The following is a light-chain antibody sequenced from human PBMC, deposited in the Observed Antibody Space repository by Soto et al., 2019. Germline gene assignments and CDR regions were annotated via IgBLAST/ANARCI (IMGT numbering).Light chain of an antibody. CDR3: QQRSNWPPMYT. CDR1: QSVSTY. Sequence: EIVLTQSPATQSLSPGERATLSCRASQSVSTYLAWYQQKPGQAPRLLISDASNRATGIPARFTGSGSGTDFTLTISTLEPEDFAVYYCQQRSNWPPMYTFGQGTKLEIK. V-gene: IGKV3-11*01. J-gene: IGKJ2*01. CDR2: DAS.